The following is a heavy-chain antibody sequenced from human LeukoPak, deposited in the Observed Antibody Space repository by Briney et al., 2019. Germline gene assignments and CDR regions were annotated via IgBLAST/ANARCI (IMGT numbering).Heavy chain of an antibody. V-gene: IGHV3-11*06. D-gene: IGHD5-12*01. Sequence: GGSLRLSCAASKFTVSDYYMSWIRQAPGKGLEWVSYISSSSSYTNYADSVKGRFTISRDNAKNSLYLQMNSLRAEDTAVYYCARDRGYSGYDSDYWGQGTLVTVSS. J-gene: IGHJ4*02. CDR2: ISSSSSYT. CDR3: ARDRGYSGYDSDY. CDR1: KFTVSDYY.